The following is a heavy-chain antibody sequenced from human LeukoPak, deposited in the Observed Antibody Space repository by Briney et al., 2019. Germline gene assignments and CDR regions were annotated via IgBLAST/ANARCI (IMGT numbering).Heavy chain of an antibody. V-gene: IGHV3-21*01. D-gene: IGHD5-18*01. CDR1: GFTFNTYA. J-gene: IGHJ4*02. CDR3: ARECSYGYLDY. Sequence: NTGGSLRLSCAASGFTFNTYAMTWVRQAPGKGLEWISSISSNGNYIYYADSLKGRFTVSRDNANNSLYVQMISLRAEDTAVYYCARECSYGYLDYWGQGTLVTVSS. CDR2: ISSNGNYI.